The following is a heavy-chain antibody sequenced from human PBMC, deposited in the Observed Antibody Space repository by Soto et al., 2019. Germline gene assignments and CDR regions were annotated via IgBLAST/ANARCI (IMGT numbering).Heavy chain of an antibody. D-gene: IGHD6-6*01. CDR3: ASRIAPRPQNYLGRDG. J-gene: IGHJ6*04. CDR2: IYPGDSDT. CDR1: GYSFTSYW. V-gene: IGHV5-51*01. Sequence: ESLKISCKGSGYSFTSYWIGWVRQMPGKGLEWMGIIYPGDSDTRYSPSFQGQVTISADKSISTAYLQWSSLKASDTAMYYFASRIAPRPQNYLGRDGWGKGPSATVSS.